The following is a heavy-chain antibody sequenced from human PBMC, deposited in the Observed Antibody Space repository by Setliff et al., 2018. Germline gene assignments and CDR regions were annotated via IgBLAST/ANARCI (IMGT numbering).Heavy chain of an antibody. D-gene: IGHD2-21*01. CDR1: GYTFNIYG. V-gene: IGHV1-18*01. CDR3: ARGGGSYRAGNSRPTYWFDP. CDR2: ISAYKGNT. J-gene: IGHJ5*02. Sequence: ASVKVSCKASGYTFNIYGISWVRQAPGQGLEWMGWISAYKGNTNYAQKFQGRVTMTTDTSTSTAYMELRSLRSDDTAVYYCARGGGSYRAGNSRPTYWFDPWGQGTLVTVSS.